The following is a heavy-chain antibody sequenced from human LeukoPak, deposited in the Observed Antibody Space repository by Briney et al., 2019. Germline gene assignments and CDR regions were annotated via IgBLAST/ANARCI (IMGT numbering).Heavy chain of an antibody. V-gene: IGHV1-18*01. D-gene: IGHD3-22*01. CDR3: ARGIPYYYDSSGYDCAFDI. J-gene: IGHJ3*02. CDR1: GYTFTSYG. Sequence: ASVKVSCKASGYTFTSYGISWVRQAPGQGLEWMGWISAYNGNTNYAQKLQGGVTMTTDTSTSTAYMELRSLRSDDTAVYYCARGIPYYYDSSGYDCAFDIWGQGTMVTVSS. CDR2: ISAYNGNT.